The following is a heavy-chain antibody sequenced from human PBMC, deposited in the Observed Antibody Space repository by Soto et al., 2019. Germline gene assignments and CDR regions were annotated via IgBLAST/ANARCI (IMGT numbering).Heavy chain of an antibody. D-gene: IGHD3-10*01. CDR2: IIPIFGTA. CDR1: GGTFSSYA. V-gene: IGHV1-69*01. CDR3: ARDARELLSNYWYFDL. J-gene: IGHJ2*01. Sequence: QVQLVQSGAEVKKPGSSVKVSCNASGGTFSSYAISWVRQAPGQGLEWMGGIIPIFGTANYAQKFQGRVTITADESTSTAYMELSSLRSEDTAVYYCARDARELLSNYWYFDLWGRGTLVTVSS.